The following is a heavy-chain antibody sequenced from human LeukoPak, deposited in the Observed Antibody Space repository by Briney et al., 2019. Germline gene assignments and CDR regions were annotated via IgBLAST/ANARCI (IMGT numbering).Heavy chain of an antibody. CDR3: ARGVSAL. CDR2: INHSGST. V-gene: IGHV4-34*01. Sequence: KASETLSLTCAVYGGSFSGYYWSWIRQPPGKGLEWIGEINHSGSTNYNPSLKSRVTISVDTSKNQFSLKLSSVTAADTAVYYCARGVSALWGQGTLVTVSS. CDR1: GGSFSGYY. D-gene: IGHD5/OR15-5a*01. J-gene: IGHJ4*02.